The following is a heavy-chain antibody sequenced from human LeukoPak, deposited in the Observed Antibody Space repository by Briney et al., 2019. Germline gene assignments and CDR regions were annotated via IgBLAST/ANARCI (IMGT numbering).Heavy chain of an antibody. CDR1: GFTFSSYA. J-gene: IGHJ4*02. CDR3: ARGGGTTVTQDGYYFDY. D-gene: IGHD4-17*01. Sequence: GRSLRLSCAASGFTFSSYAMHWVRQAPGEGLEWVAVISYDGSNKYYADSVKGRFTISRDNSKNTLYLQMNSLRAEDTAVYYCARGGGTTVTQDGYYFDYWGQGTLVTVSS. V-gene: IGHV3-30-3*01. CDR2: ISYDGSNK.